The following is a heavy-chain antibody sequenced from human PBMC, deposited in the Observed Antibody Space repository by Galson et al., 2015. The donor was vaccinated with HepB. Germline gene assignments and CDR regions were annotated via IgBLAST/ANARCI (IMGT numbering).Heavy chain of an antibody. D-gene: IGHD2-2*01. J-gene: IGHJ6*02. CDR2: INPNSGST. CDR1: GYTFTNYY. V-gene: IGHV1-46*01. Sequence: SVKVSCKASGYTFTNYYMHWVRQAPGQGLEWMGIINPNSGSTSYAQKFQGRVTMTRDTSTNTLYMELSSLRSEDTAVYYCAREVVPAAYYGMDVWSQGTTVTVSS. CDR3: AREVVPAAYYGMDV.